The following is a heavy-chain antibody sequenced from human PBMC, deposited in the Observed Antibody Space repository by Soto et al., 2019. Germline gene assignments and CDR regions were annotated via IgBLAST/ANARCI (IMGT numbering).Heavy chain of an antibody. CDR2: TYYRSKWYN. V-gene: IGHV6-1*01. D-gene: IGHD3-10*01. CDR3: AREAVRGVSKPDAFDI. J-gene: IGHJ3*02. CDR1: GDSVSSNSAA. Sequence: SQTLSLTCAISGDSVSSNSAAWNWIRQSPSRGLEWLGRTYYRSKWYNDYAVSVKSRITINPDTSKNQFSLQLNSLTPEDTAVYYCAREAVRGVSKPDAFDIWGQGTMVTVS.